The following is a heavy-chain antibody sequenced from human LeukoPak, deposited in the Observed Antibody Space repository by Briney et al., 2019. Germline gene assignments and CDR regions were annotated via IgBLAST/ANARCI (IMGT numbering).Heavy chain of an antibody. J-gene: IGHJ4*02. CDR1: GFIFNSHS. V-gene: IGHV3-21*01. CDR2: ISSTSSYI. Sequence: GGSLRLSCAASGFIFNSHSMNWVRQAPGKGLEWVSSISSTSSYIYYADSVKSRFTISRDNAKNSLYLQMNSLRAEDTAVYYCARDFYDGFALDYWGQGTLVTVSS. CDR3: ARDFYDGFALDY. D-gene: IGHD2/OR15-2a*01.